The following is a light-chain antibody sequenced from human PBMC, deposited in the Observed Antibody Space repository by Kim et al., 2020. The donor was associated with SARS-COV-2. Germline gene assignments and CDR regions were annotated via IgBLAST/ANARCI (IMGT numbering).Light chain of an antibody. J-gene: IGLJ2*01. V-gene: IGLV3-1*01. CDR3: QAWDSSTVV. CDR2: QDS. Sequence: VSPRQTASISCSGDKLGDKYACWYQQKPGQSPVLVIYQDSKRPSGIPERFSGSNSRNTATLTISGTQAMDEADYYCQAWDSSTVVFGGGTQLTVL. CDR1: KLGDKY.